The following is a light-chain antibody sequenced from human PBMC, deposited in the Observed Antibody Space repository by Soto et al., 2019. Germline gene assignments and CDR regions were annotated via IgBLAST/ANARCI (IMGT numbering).Light chain of an antibody. CDR2: GAS. J-gene: IGKJ1*01. V-gene: IGKV3-20*01. Sequence: EIVLTQSPATPSLSPGERATLSCRASQSVSSSYLAWYQQKPGQAPRLLIYGASNRATGIPDRFSGGGSGTEFTLTISRLEPEDFAVYYCQQYGSSGTFGQGTKVDIK. CDR1: QSVSSSY. CDR3: QQYGSSGT.